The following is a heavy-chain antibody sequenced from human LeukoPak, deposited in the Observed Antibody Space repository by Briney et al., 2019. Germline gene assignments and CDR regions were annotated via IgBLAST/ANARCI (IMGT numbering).Heavy chain of an antibody. J-gene: IGHJ4*02. Sequence: GRSLRLSCAASGFTFSSYGMHWVRQAPGKGLEWVAVISYDGSNKYYADSVKGRFTISRDNSKNTLYLQMNSLRAEDTAVYYCAKVRYCSSTSCYSFDYWGQGTPVTVSS. D-gene: IGHD2-2*02. CDR3: AKVRYCSSTSCYSFDY. V-gene: IGHV3-30*18. CDR1: GFTFSSYG. CDR2: ISYDGSNK.